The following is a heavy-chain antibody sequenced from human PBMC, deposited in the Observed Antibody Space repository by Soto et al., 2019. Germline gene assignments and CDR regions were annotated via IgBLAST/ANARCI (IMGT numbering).Heavy chain of an antibody. J-gene: IGHJ6*02. Sequence: GGSLRLSCAASGFTFSSYWMHWVRQAPGKGLVWVSRINSDGSSTSYADSVKGRFTISRDNAKNTLYLQMNSLRAEDTAVYYCARDLSIAARRYYYYGMDVWGQGTTVTVSS. CDR3: ARDLSIAARRYYYYGMDV. V-gene: IGHV3-74*01. CDR1: GFTFSSYW. D-gene: IGHD6-6*01. CDR2: INSDGSST.